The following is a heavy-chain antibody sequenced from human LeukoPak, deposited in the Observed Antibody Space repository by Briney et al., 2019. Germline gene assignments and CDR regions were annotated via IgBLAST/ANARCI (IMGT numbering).Heavy chain of an antibody. CDR1: GFTFSDYY. CDR3: AKDPHPNYYDSSGPI. D-gene: IGHD3-22*01. Sequence: GGSLRLSCAASGFTFSDYYMSWIRQAPGKGLEWVSYISSSGSTTYYADSVKGRFTISRDNAKNSLYLQMNSLRAEDTAVYYCAKDPHPNYYDSSGPIWGQGTMVTVSS. CDR2: ISSSGSTT. V-gene: IGHV3-11*04. J-gene: IGHJ3*02.